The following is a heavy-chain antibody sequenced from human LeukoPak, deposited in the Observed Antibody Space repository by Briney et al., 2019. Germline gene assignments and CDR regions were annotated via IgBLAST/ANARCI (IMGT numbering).Heavy chain of an antibody. V-gene: IGHV4-59*02. D-gene: IGHD6-19*01. CDR3: ARGSSDVYWYLDV. CDR1: GSSVRTFY. Sequence: SETLSLTCTVSGSSVRTFYWSCLRQSPGTGREWIGFIHDTGSTAYHPSLKSRVTISLETSKNQLSLMLTSVTAADTAMYYCARGSSDVYWYLDVWGRGTLVTVSS. CDR2: IHDTGST. J-gene: IGHJ2*01.